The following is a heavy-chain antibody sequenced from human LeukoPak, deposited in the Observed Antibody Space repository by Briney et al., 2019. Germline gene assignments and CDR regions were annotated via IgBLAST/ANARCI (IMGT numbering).Heavy chain of an antibody. CDR1: GYTFTTSY. D-gene: IGHD3-22*01. J-gene: IGHJ4*02. CDR3: AIGSKDDDDSSADYPRY. V-gene: IGHV1-46*01. Sequence: ASVKVSCKTSGYTFTTSYIHWVQQAPGQGLEWMGIINPSGGTTTYAQKFQGRVSMTRDTSTSTVYMELNTMISQHTAVYYRAIGSKDDDDSSADYPRYSGEGTLVTVSS. CDR2: INPSGGTT.